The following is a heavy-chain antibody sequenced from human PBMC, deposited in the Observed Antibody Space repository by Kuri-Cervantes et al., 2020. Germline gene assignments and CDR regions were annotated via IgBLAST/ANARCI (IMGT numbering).Heavy chain of an antibody. D-gene: IGHD3-3*01. J-gene: IGHJ6*03. V-gene: IGHV4-59*01. CDR2: IYYSGRT. CDR1: SGSISGYY. CDR3: ARSAKYYDFWSGYYNPGGWYYYYYMDV. Sequence: SETLSLTCTVSSGSISGYYWGWIRQPPGKGLEWIGYIYYSGRTKYNPFLKGRVIISVDTAKNQFSLKLSSVTAADTAVYYCARSAKYYDFWSGYYNPGGWYYYYYMDVWGKGTTVTVSS.